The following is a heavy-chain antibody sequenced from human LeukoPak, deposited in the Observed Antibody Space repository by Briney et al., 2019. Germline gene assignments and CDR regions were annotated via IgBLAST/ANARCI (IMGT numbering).Heavy chain of an antibody. D-gene: IGHD2-15*01. Sequence: ASVKVSCKASGYTFTSYAMHWVRQAPGQRLEWMGWINAGNGNTKYSQKFQGRVTITRDTSASTAYMELSSLRSEGTAVYYCAARGGYCSGGSCYSFDYWGQGTLVTVSS. CDR2: INAGNGNT. CDR3: AARGGYCSGGSCYSFDY. V-gene: IGHV1-3*01. CDR1: GYTFTSYA. J-gene: IGHJ4*02.